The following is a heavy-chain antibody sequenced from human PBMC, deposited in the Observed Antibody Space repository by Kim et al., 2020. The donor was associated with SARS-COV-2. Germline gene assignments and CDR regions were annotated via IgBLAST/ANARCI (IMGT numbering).Heavy chain of an antibody. V-gene: IGHV4-59*08. J-gene: IGHJ4*02. CDR3: ARHGGSGDSSGYYYASSYFDY. Sequence: SETLSLTCTVSGGSISSYYWSWIRQPPGKGLEWIGYIYYSGSTNYNPSLKSRVTISVDTSKNQFSLKLSSVTAADTAVYYCARHGGSGDSSGYYYASSYFDYWGQGTLVTVSS. CDR2: IYYSGST. CDR1: GGSISSYY. D-gene: IGHD3-22*01.